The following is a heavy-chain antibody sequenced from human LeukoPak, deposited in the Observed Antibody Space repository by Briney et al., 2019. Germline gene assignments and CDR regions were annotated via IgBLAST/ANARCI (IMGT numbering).Heavy chain of an antibody. V-gene: IGHV3-30-3*01. D-gene: IGHD3-22*01. CDR3: ARDPMYYYDSSGYYLY. Sequence: GGSLRLSCAASGFTFSSYAMHWVRQAPGKGLERVAVISYDGSNKYYADSVKGRFTISRDNSKNTLYLQMNSLRAEDTAVYYCARDPMYYYDSSGYYLYWGQGTLVTVSS. J-gene: IGHJ4*02. CDR1: GFTFSSYA. CDR2: ISYDGSNK.